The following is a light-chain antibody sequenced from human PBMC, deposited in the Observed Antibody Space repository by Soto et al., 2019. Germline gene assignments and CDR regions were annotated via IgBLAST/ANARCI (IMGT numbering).Light chain of an antibody. Sequence: DLQVTPAPSTLSASLGHSVPITFRASQNIRNWLAWYQQKPGKAPNPLIYDASSLKSGVPARFSGSGSGTEFTLTISSLQPDDFATYYCQQYNTYSTFGQGTRLEIK. CDR2: DAS. J-gene: IGKJ5*01. CDR1: QNIRNW. V-gene: IGKV1-5*01. CDR3: QQYNTYST.